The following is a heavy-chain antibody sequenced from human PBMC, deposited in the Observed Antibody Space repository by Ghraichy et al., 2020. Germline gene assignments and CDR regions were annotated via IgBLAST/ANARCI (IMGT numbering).Heavy chain of an antibody. J-gene: IGHJ2*01. Sequence: GGSLRLSCAASGFTFSSYAMHWVRQAPGKGLEWVAVISYDGSNKYYADSVKGRFTISRDNSKNTLYLQMNSLRAEDTAVYYCARDSGDFWSGYFSQYFDLWGRGTLVTVSS. CDR2: ISYDGSNK. CDR3: ARDSGDFWSGYFSQYFDL. D-gene: IGHD3-3*01. V-gene: IGHV3-30*04. CDR1: GFTFSSYA.